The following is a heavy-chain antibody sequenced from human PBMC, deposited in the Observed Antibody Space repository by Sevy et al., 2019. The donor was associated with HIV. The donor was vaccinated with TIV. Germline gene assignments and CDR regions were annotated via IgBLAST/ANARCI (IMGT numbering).Heavy chain of an antibody. D-gene: IGHD3-22*01. V-gene: IGHV3-30-3*01. J-gene: IGHJ3*02. CDR2: ISYDGSNK. CDR3: ARGGGTYYYDSSGYYYGSHDAFDI. Sequence: GGSLRLSCAASGFTFSSYAMHWVRQAPGKGLEWVAVISYDGSNKYYADSVKGRFNISRDNSKNTLYLQMKSLRAEDTAVYYCARGGGTYYYDSSGYYYGSHDAFDIWGQGTMVTVSS. CDR1: GFTFSSYA.